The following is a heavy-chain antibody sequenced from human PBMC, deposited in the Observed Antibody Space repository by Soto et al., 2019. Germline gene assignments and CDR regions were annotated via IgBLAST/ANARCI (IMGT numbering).Heavy chain of an antibody. Sequence: ASVKVSCKASGYTFTSYDINWVRQATGQGLEWMGWMNPNSGNTGYAQKFQGRVTMTRNTSISTAYMELSSLRSEDTAVYYCARAQVTIFIDYYYGMDFWGQGTTVTVSS. J-gene: IGHJ6*02. CDR1: GYTFTSYD. CDR3: ARAQVTIFIDYYYGMDF. CDR2: MNPNSGNT. V-gene: IGHV1-8*01. D-gene: IGHD3-3*01.